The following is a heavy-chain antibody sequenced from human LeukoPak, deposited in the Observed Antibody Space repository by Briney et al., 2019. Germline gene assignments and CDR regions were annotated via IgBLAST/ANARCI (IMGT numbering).Heavy chain of an antibody. V-gene: IGHV1-69*13. CDR3: ARDSHCSSTSCYPDY. D-gene: IGHD2-2*01. CDR2: IIPILGTA. CDR1: GGTFSSYA. Sequence: SVKVSCKASGGTFSSYAISWVRQAPGQGLEWMGGIIPILGTANYAQKFQGRVTITADESTSTAYMELSSLRSEDAAVYYCARDSHCSSTSCYPDYWGQGTLVTVSS. J-gene: IGHJ4*02.